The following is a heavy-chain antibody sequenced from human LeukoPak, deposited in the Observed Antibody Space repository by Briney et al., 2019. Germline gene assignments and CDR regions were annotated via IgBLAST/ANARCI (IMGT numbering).Heavy chain of an antibody. CDR1: GFTFSSYA. J-gene: IGHJ5*02. CDR3: AKDNGYALRPNWFDP. CDR2: ISGSGGST. D-gene: IGHD5-12*01. V-gene: IGHV3-23*01. Sequence: PGGSLRLSCAASGFTFSSYAMSWVRQAPGKGLEWVSAISGSGGSTYYADSVKGRFTISRDNSKNTLYLQMNSLGAEDTAVYYCAKDNGYALRPNWFDPWGQGTLVTVSS.